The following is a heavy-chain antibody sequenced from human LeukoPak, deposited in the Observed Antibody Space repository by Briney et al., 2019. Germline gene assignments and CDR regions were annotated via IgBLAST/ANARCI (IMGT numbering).Heavy chain of an antibody. CDR3: ARMTPPLTMVVTEGDAFDI. V-gene: IGHV1-46*01. CDR1: GYTFTSYY. D-gene: IGHD4-23*01. J-gene: IGHJ3*02. Sequence: ASVKVSCKASGYTFTSYYMHWVRQAPGQGLEWMGIVNPSGGSTSYAQKFQGRVTMTRDTSTSTVYMELSSLRSEDTAVYYCARMTPPLTMVVTEGDAFDIWGQETMVTVSS. CDR2: VNPSGGST.